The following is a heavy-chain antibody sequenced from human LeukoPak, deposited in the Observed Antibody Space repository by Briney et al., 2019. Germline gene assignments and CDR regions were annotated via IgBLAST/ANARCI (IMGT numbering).Heavy chain of an antibody. Sequence: GGSLRLSCAASGFTVNNNYMSWVRQAPGKGLEWVSIIYSGGDTNYADSVKGRLTISRDNSKNTLFLQMNSLRADDTAVYYCGRVDYGSGSYFDLWGQGTLVTVSS. CDR1: GFTVNNNY. J-gene: IGHJ4*02. CDR3: GRVDYGSGSYFDL. D-gene: IGHD3-10*01. CDR2: IYSGGDT. V-gene: IGHV3-66*01.